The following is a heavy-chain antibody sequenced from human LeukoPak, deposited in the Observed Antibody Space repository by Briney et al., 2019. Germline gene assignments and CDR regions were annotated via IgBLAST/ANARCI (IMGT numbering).Heavy chain of an antibody. CDR2: ISYDGSNK. D-gene: IGHD2-21*01. V-gene: IGHV3-30-3*01. J-gene: IGHJ4*02. CDR3: ARAGGSYSPSDY. Sequence: GGSLRLSCAASGFTFSSYAMNWVRQAPGKGLEWVALISYDGSNKNYADSVKGRFTISRDNSKNTLYLQMNSLRADDTAVFYCARAGGSYSPSDYWGQGTLVTVSS. CDR1: GFTFSSYA.